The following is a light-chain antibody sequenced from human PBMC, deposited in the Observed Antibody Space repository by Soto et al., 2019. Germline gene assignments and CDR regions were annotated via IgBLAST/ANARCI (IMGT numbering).Light chain of an antibody. J-gene: IGLJ1*01. V-gene: IGLV1-40*01. CDR2: GNN. CDR3: QSYDNSLSGFDV. CDR1: NSNIGTGYD. Sequence: QSVLTQPPSVSGAPGQRVTISCTGSNSNIGTGYDVHWYQQLPGTAPKLLIYGNNNRPSGVPDRFSGSKSGTSASLAITGLQAEDEADYYCQSYDNSLSGFDVFGAGTKVTVL.